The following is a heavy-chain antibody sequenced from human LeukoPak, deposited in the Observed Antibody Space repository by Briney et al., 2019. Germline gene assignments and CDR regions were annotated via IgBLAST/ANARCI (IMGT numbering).Heavy chain of an antibody. D-gene: IGHD3-10*01. Sequence: SETLSLTCTVSGGSISSGGYYWSWIRQHPGKGLEWIGYIYYSGSTYYNPSLKSRVTISVDTSKNQFSLKLSSVTAADTAVYYWWRGKGGGRGVMRYYFDYWGQGTLVTVSS. CDR3: WRGKGGGRGVMRYYFDY. CDR2: IYYSGST. J-gene: IGHJ4*02. V-gene: IGHV4-31*03. CDR1: GGSISSGGYY.